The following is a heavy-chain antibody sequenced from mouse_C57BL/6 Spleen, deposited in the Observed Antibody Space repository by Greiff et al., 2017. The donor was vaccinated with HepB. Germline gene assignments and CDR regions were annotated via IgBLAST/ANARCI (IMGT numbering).Heavy chain of an antibody. D-gene: IGHD1-1*01. V-gene: IGHV1-54*01. CDR3: ARRYYYGSSYEDY. J-gene: IGHJ2*01. Sequence: QVQLQQSGAELVRPGTSVKVSCKASGYAFTNYLIEWVKQRPGQGLEWIGVINPGSGGTNYNEKFKGKATLTADKSSSTAYMQLSSLTSEDSAVYFCARRYYYGSSYEDYWGQGTTLTVSS. CDR1: GYAFTNYL. CDR2: INPGSGGT.